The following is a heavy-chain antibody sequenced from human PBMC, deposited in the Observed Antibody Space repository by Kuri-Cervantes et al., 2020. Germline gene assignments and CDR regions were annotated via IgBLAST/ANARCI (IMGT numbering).Heavy chain of an antibody. CDR1: GFTFSSYE. D-gene: IGHD5-12*01. V-gene: IGHV3-48*03. CDR2: ISGSGTTK. Sequence: GGSLRLSCAASGFTFSSYEMNWVRQAPGKGLEWVSYISGSGTTKYCADSVKGRFTISRDNSKNTLYLQMNSLRAEDTAVYYCAKDLDIVATATFDYWGQGTLVTVSS. CDR3: AKDLDIVATATFDY. J-gene: IGHJ4*02.